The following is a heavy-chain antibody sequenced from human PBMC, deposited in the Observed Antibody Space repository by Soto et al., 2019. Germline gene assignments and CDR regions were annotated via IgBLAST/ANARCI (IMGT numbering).Heavy chain of an antibody. Sequence: QVQLVQSGAEVKKPGSSVKVSCKASGGTFSSYAISWVRQAPGQGLEWMGGIIPIFGTANYAQKFQGRVTITADETTSTAYMELSSLRSEDTAVYYCARDISAVGATRPDAAFDIWGQGTMVTVSS. J-gene: IGHJ3*02. CDR1: GGTFSSYA. D-gene: IGHD1-26*01. CDR2: IIPIFGTA. V-gene: IGHV1-69*12. CDR3: ARDISAVGATRPDAAFDI.